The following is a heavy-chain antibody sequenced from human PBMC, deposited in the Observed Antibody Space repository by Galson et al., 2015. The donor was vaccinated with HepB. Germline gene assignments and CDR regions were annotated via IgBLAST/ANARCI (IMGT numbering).Heavy chain of an antibody. D-gene: IGHD1-26*01. CDR2: IRSKAYGGTT. Sequence: SLRLSCAASGFTFGDYAMSWFRQAPGKGLEWVGFIRSKAYGGTTEYAASVKGRFTISRDDSKSIAYLQMNSLKTEDTAVYYCTRAPGELVAVMFDYWGQGTLVTVSS. V-gene: IGHV3-49*03. J-gene: IGHJ4*02. CDR3: TRAPGELVAVMFDY. CDR1: GFTFGDYA.